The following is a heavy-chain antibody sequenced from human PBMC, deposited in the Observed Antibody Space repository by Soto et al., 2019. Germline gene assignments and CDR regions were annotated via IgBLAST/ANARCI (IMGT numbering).Heavy chain of an antibody. CDR2: TYYRSKWYY. D-gene: IGHD1-26*01. J-gene: IGHJ4*01. CDR1: GDSVSSNSAG. CDR3: ARGEQYSGRIFDY. V-gene: IGHV6-1*01. Sequence: SQTLSLTCAITGDSVSSNSAGWSWVRQSPSRGLEWLGRTYYRSKWYYEYAVSVRGRITINPDTSKNQYSLQLNSVTPEDTAVYFCARGEQYSGRIFDYWGQGTLVTV.